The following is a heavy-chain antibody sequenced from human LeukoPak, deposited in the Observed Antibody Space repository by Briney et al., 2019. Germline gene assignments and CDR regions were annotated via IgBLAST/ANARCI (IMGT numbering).Heavy chain of an antibody. CDR1: GFTFSIYW. CDR3: ARVRTAYCGGDCYSSLDF. Sequence: PGGSLRLSCAASGFTFSIYWMHWVRQAPGKGLVWVSRTTSDGRSTTYADSVKGRFTISRDNAKNTLYLQMNTLRVDDTAVYYCARVRTAYCGGDCYSSLDFWGQGTLVTVSS. V-gene: IGHV3-74*01. J-gene: IGHJ4*02. CDR2: TTSDGRST. D-gene: IGHD2-21*02.